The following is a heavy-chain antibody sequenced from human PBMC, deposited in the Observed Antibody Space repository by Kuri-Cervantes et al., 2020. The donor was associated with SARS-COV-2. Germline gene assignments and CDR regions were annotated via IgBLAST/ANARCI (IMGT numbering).Heavy chain of an antibody. Sequence: LSLTCAASGFTFSSYGMHWVRQAPGKGLEWVAVISYDGSNKYYADSVKGRFTISRDNSKNTLYLQMNSLRAEDTAVYYCAKERYSSSWAYDMDVWGQGTTVTVSS. V-gene: IGHV3-30*18. CDR3: AKERYSSSWAYDMDV. J-gene: IGHJ6*02. CDR1: GFTFSSYG. CDR2: ISYDGSNK. D-gene: IGHD6-13*01.